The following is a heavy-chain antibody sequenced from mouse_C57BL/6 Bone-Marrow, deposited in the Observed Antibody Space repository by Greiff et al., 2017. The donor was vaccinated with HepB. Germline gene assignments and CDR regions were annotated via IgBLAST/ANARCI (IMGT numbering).Heavy chain of an antibody. CDR1: GYTFTSYW. V-gene: IGHV1-55*01. Sequence: VQLKQPGAELVKPGASVKMSCKASGYTFTSYWITWVKQRPGQGLEWIGDIYPGSGSTNYNEKFKSKAPLTVDTSSSTAYMQLSSLTSDDSAVYYCARDWDYWGQGTTLTVSS. CDR2: IYPGSGST. CDR3: ARDWDY. D-gene: IGHD4-1*01. J-gene: IGHJ2*01.